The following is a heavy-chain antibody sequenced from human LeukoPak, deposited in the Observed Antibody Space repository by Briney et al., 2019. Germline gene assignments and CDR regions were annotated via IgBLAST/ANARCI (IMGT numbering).Heavy chain of an antibody. CDR2: ISGSGGST. CDR1: GFTFSSYS. V-gene: IGHV3-23*01. J-gene: IGHJ3*02. Sequence: GGSLRLSCAASGFTFSSYSMNWVRQAPGKGLEWVSAISGSGGSTYYADSVKGRFTISRDNSKNTLYLQMNSLRAEDTAVYYCAKSSAMVYDAFDIWGQGTMVTVSS. CDR3: AKSSAMVYDAFDI. D-gene: IGHD5-18*01.